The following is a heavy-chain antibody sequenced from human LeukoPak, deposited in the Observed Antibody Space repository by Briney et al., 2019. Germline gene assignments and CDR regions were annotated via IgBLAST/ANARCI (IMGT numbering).Heavy chain of an antibody. V-gene: IGHV1-46*01. J-gene: IGHJ6*03. Sequence: ASVKVSCKASGYTFTSYYMHWVRQAPGQGLEWVGIINPSGGSTSYAQKFQGRVTMTRDTSTSTVYMELSSLRSEDTAVYYCASKQTPLELNPYYYYMDVWGKGTTVTVSS. CDR3: ASKQTPLELNPYYYYMDV. CDR2: INPSGGST. CDR1: GYTFTSYY. D-gene: IGHD1-7*01.